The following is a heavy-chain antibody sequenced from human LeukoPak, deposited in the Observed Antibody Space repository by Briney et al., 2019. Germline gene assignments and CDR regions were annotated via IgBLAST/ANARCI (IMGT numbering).Heavy chain of an antibody. Sequence: PGGSLRLSCAASGFTFSGSAMHWVRQASGKGLECVGRIRSKANSYATAYAASVKGRFTISRDDSKNTAYLQMNSLKTEDTAVYYCTRLVDTAMFYKYYFDYWGQGTLVTVSS. V-gene: IGHV3-73*01. CDR1: GFTFSGSA. D-gene: IGHD5-18*01. J-gene: IGHJ4*02. CDR3: TRLVDTAMFYKYYFDY. CDR2: IRSKANSYAT.